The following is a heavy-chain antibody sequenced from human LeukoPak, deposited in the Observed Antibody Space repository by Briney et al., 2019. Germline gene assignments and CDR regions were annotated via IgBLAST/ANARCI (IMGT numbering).Heavy chain of an antibody. CDR2: ISAYNGNT. D-gene: IGHD6-6*01. CDR1: GYTFSTYG. V-gene: IGHV1-18*01. J-gene: IGHJ4*02. Sequence: ASVKVSCKASGYTFSTYGITWVRQAPGQGLEWMGWISAYNGNTNYAQKFQGRVAMTTDTSTSTGYMELRSLRSDDTDVYYCARAGTTSSSTPDYWGQGTLVTVSS. CDR3: ARAGTTSSSTPDY.